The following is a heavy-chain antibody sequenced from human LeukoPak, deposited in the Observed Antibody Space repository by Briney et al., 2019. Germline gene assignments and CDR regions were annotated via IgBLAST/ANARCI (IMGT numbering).Heavy chain of an antibody. Sequence: GGSLRLSCAASGFTFSSYGMHWVRQAPGKGLEWVAFIRYDGSNKYYADSVKGRFTISRDNSKNTLYLQMNSLRAEDTAVYYCAKERNYRQPPYYYYYMDVWGKGTTVTVSS. D-gene: IGHD1-7*01. CDR2: IRYDGSNK. CDR1: GFTFSSYG. V-gene: IGHV3-30*02. CDR3: AKERNYRQPPYYYYYMDV. J-gene: IGHJ6*03.